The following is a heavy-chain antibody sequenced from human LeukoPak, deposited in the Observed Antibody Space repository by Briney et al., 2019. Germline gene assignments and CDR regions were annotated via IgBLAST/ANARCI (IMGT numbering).Heavy chain of an antibody. CDR3: ARGLYSSSP. CDR2: IKPDGSEK. V-gene: IGHV3-7*01. J-gene: IGHJ5*02. Sequence: PGGSLRLSCAASGFTFSSYSMNWVRQAPGKGLEWVAVIKPDGSEKYYVDSVMGRFTISRDNAKNSLYLQMNTLRAEDTALYYCARGLYSSSPRGQGTLVTVSS. D-gene: IGHD6-13*01. CDR1: GFTFSSYS.